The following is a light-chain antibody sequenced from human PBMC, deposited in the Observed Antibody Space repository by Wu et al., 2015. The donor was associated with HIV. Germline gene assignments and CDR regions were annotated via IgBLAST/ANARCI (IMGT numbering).Light chain of an antibody. CDR3: QHRFNWPLI. J-gene: IGKJ5*01. Sequence: EIVLTQSPATLSLSPGGRATLSCRASQSVSSYLAWYQHKPGQAPRLLIYDASNRATGISARFSGSGSGTDFTLTINSLEPEDFAVYYCQHRFNWPLIFGQGTRLEI. CDR2: DAS. CDR1: QSVSSY. V-gene: IGKV3-11*01.